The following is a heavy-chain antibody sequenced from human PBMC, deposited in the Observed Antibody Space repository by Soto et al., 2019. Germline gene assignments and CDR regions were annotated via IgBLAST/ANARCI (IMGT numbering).Heavy chain of an antibody. CDR3: ARSRGEYCSGGSCYLFDY. Sequence: SVKVSCKASGGTFSSYAISWVRQAPGQGLEWMGGIIPIFGTANYAQKFQGRVTITADESTSTAYMELSSLRSEDTAVYYCARSRGEYCSGGSCYLFDYWGQETLVTVSS. CDR1: GGTFSSYA. V-gene: IGHV1-69*13. D-gene: IGHD2-15*01. J-gene: IGHJ4*02. CDR2: IIPIFGTA.